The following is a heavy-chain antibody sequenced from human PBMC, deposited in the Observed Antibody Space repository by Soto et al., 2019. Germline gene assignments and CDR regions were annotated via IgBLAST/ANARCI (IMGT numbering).Heavy chain of an antibody. J-gene: IGHJ5*02. Sequence: QVQLQQWGAGLLKPSETLSLTCAVYGGSFSGYYWSWIRQPPGKGLEWIGEINHSGSTNNNPSLKSRVTISGDTSKNQFSPKLGSVNAADPGVYYRSEGPITTNPRFEPWGQGTLVTVSS. D-gene: IGHD3-10*01. CDR1: GGSFSGYY. CDR2: INHSGST. V-gene: IGHV4-34*01. CDR3: SEGPITTNPRFEP.